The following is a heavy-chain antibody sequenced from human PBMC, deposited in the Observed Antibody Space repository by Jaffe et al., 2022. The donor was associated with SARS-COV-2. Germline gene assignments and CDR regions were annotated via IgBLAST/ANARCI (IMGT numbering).Heavy chain of an antibody. V-gene: IGHV3-43*02. CDR3: AKVYYDSSGYYYGRYYYYGMDV. Sequence: EVQLVESGGGVVQPGGSLRLSCAASGFTFDDYAMHWVRQAPGKGLEWVSLISGDGGSTYYADSVKGRFTISRDNSKNSLYLQMNSLRTEDTALYYCAKVYYDSSGYYYGRYYYYGMDVWGQGTTVTVSS. D-gene: IGHD3-22*01. J-gene: IGHJ6*02. CDR1: GFTFDDYA. CDR2: ISGDGGST.